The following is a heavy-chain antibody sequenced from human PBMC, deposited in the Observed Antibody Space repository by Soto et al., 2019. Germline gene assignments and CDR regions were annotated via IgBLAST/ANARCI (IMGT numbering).Heavy chain of an antibody. CDR3: TTDRGVLVAAAIWGWFDP. D-gene: IGHD2-2*01. J-gene: IGHJ5*02. Sequence: EVQLVESGGGLVKPGGSLRLSCAASGFTFSNAWMKWVRQAPGKGLGWVGRIKSKTDGGTTDYAAPVKGRFTISRDDSKNTLYLQRNSLKTEATAVYYCTTDRGVLVAAAIWGWFDPWGQGTLVTVSS. CDR2: IKSKTDGGTT. V-gene: IGHV3-15*07. CDR1: GFTFSNAW.